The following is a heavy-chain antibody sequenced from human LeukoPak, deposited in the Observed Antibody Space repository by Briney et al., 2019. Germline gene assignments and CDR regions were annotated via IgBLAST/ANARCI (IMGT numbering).Heavy chain of an antibody. CDR3: AKRGGYSGYDYSKYYFDY. CDR1: GFTFSSYG. CDR2: IRYDGSNK. Sequence: PGGSLRLSCAASGFTFSSYGMHWVRQAPGKGLEWVAFIRYDGSNKYYADSVKGRFTISRDNSKNTLYLQMNSLRAEDTAVYYCAKRGGYSGYDYSKYYFDYWGQGTLVTVSS. V-gene: IGHV3-30*02. J-gene: IGHJ4*02. D-gene: IGHD5-12*01.